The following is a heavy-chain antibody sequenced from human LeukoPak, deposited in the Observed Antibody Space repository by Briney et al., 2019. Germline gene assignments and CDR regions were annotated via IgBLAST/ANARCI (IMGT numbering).Heavy chain of an antibody. V-gene: IGHV4-39*07. Sequence: SETLSLTCTVSGGSISSSSYYWGWIRQPPGKGLEWIGSIYYSGSTYYNPSLKSRVTISVDTSQNQFSLNLNSVTAADTALYYCARGAIGEDWFDPWGQGTLVTVSS. D-gene: IGHD2-21*01. CDR2: IYYSGST. CDR1: GGSISSSSYY. CDR3: ARGAIGEDWFDP. J-gene: IGHJ5*02.